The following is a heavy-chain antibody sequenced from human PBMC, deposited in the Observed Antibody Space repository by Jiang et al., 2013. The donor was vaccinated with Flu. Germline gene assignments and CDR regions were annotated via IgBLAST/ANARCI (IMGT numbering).Heavy chain of an antibody. V-gene: IGHV3-33*01. CDR1: GFTFTTYG. J-gene: IGHJ4*02. Sequence: VQLVESGGGVVQPGGSLRLSCAASGFTFTTYGMHWVRQAPGKGLEWVAHIYYDGSNQFYADSVKGRFTISRDNSKNTVYLQMNSLRGEDTALYYCARDGAVLVLGSYFDKWGQGTLVTVSS. CDR3: ARDGAVLVLGSYFDK. CDR2: IYYDGSNQ. D-gene: IGHD2-8*01.